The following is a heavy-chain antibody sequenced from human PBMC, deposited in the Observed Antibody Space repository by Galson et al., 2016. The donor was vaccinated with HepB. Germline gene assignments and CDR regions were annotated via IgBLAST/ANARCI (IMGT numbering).Heavy chain of an antibody. Sequence: SLRLSCAASGFTFSFYSLHWVRQRPATGLQWVAFISYEGDVDSYADSVKGRFTISTDTSKNTLFLQMNSLRVDDTGVYYCAKTLPPSKTLDVFDFWGRGTLVTVSS. CDR2: ISYEGDVD. CDR1: GFTFSFYS. J-gene: IGHJ3*01. V-gene: IGHV3-30*18. D-gene: IGHD2/OR15-2a*01. CDR3: AKTLPPSKTLDVFDF.